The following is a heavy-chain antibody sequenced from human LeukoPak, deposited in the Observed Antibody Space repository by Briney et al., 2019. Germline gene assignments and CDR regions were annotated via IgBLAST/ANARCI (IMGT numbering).Heavy chain of an antibody. Sequence: GGSLRLSCAASGFTFDDYDMTWVRQAPGKGLEWVSGINWNGGSTGYADSVKGRFTISRDNAKNSLYLQMNSLRAEDTALYYCARIPHYYDSSGYTYFDYWGQGTLVTVSS. CDR1: GFTFDDYD. V-gene: IGHV3-20*04. D-gene: IGHD3-22*01. CDR2: INWNGGST. CDR3: ARIPHYYDSSGYTYFDY. J-gene: IGHJ4*02.